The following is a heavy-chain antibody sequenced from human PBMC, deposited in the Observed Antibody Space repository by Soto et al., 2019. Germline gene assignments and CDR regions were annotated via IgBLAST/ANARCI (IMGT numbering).Heavy chain of an antibody. V-gene: IGHV4-61*01. Sequence: QVLLQESGPGLVKPSETLSLTCTVSGDSVTSGRYHWSWIRQPPGKGLEWIGYIYSSASTNYNSSLKSRFTISVDTSKDQFPLTLSSVTAAATAVYYCATTTVTNGGPYLYVLVVLGRGTTVTVSS. CDR2: IYSSAST. D-gene: IGHD4-4*01. CDR3: ATTTVTNGGPYLYVLVV. J-gene: IGHJ6*02. CDR1: GDSVTSGRYH.